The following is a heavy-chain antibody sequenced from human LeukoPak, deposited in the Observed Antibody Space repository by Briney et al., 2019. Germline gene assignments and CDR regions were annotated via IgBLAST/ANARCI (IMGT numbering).Heavy chain of an antibody. CDR2: IIPIFGTA. CDR3: ARGGAEPIITFDY. D-gene: IGHD5-24*01. J-gene: IGHJ4*02. V-gene: IGHV1-69*13. CDR1: GGTFSSYA. Sequence: GASVKVSCKASGGTFSSYAISWVRQAPGQGLEWMGGIIPIFGTANYAQKFQGRVTITADESTSTAYMELSSLRSEDTAVYYCARGGAEPIITFDYWGQGTLVTVSS.